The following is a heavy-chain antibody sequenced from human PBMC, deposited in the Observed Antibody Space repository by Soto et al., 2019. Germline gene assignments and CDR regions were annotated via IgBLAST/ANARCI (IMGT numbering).Heavy chain of an antibody. CDR1: GGSISSGDYY. CDR3: ARDHYGDHAGY. Sequence: QVQLQESGPGLVKPSQTLSLTCTVSGGSISSGDYYWSWIRQPPGEGLEWIGYIYYSGSTYYNPSRKRRVTISVDTSKNQFSLKLTSVTAADTAVYYCARDHYGDHAGYWGQGTLVTVSS. D-gene: IGHD4-17*01. CDR2: IYYSGST. V-gene: IGHV4-30-4*01. J-gene: IGHJ4*02.